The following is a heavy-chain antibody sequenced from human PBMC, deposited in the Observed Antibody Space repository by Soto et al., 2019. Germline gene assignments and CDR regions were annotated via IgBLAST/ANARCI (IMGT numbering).Heavy chain of an antibody. Sequence: SETLSLTCAVSGGSFSGYSWAWIRQPPGKGLEWIGYIDHSGSSSYNPSLRSRVTISVDRSKNQFSLKLSSVTAADTAVYYCARVPTPWGQGTLVTSPQ. V-gene: IGHV4-30-2*01. CDR2: IDHSGSS. CDR1: GGSFSGYS. CDR3: ARVPTP. J-gene: IGHJ5*02.